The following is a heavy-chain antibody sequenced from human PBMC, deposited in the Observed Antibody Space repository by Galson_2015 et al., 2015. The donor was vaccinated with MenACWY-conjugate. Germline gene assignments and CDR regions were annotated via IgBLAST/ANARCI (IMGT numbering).Heavy chain of an antibody. V-gene: IGHV4-31*03. D-gene: IGHD3-22*01. CDR2: IYYSGTT. Sequence: TLSLTCSVSGGSINSGGYHWTWIRQHPEKGLEWIGYIYYSGTTSYNPALKSRITISVDTSKHQFSLSLSSVTAADTAVYYCARVNHYDSIAYYFDYWGQGTLVTVSS. J-gene: IGHJ4*02. CDR3: ARVNHYDSIAYYFDY. CDR1: GGSINSGGYH.